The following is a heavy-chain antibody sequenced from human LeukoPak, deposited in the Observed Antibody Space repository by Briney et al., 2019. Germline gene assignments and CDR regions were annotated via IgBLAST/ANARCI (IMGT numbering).Heavy chain of an antibody. CDR3: AKELRWDIVVVPASGGFDY. J-gene: IGHJ4*02. CDR2: ISGSGGST. V-gene: IGHV3-23*01. Sequence: GASLRLSCAASGFTFSSYAMSWVRQAPGKGLEWVSAISGSGGSTYYADSVKGRFTISRDNSKNTLYLQMNSLRAEDTAVYYCAKELRWDIVVVPASGGFDYWGQGTLVTVSS. CDR1: GFTFSSYA. D-gene: IGHD2-2*01.